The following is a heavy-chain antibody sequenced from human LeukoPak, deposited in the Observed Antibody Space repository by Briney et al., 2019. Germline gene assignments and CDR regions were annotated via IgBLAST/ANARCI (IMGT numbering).Heavy chain of an antibody. J-gene: IGHJ4*02. D-gene: IGHD6-19*01. CDR1: GFTFSSYA. Sequence: GGSLRLSCVASGFTFSSYAMSWVRQAPGKGLEWVSVISGSGGSTYYGDSVKGRFIISRDNSKNTLYLQMDSLRAEATALHYCAKSGSGWYLFDYWGQGTLVTVSS. CDR3: AKSGSGWYLFDY. V-gene: IGHV3-23*01. CDR2: ISGSGGST.